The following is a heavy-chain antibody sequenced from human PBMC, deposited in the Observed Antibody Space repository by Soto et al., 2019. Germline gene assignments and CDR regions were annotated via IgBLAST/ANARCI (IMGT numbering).Heavy chain of an antibody. Sequence: EVQLVESGGRLVKPGGSLRLSCVVSGLTFSNAWMNWVRQAPGKGLEWVGRIKSRLDDETTDYAAPVKGRFTIARDDSTNTGFLQMHRLKTEDTAVFYCAPGVGAPDNWGQGTLVTVSS. CDR3: APGVGAPDN. J-gene: IGHJ4*02. V-gene: IGHV3-15*01. CDR1: GLTFSNAW. D-gene: IGHD1-26*01. CDR2: IKSRLDDETT.